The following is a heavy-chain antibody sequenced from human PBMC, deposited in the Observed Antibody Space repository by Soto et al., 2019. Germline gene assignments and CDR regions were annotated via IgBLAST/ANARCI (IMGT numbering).Heavy chain of an antibody. Sequence: ASVKVSCKASGYKFINHYMHWVRQVPGVGLEWMGIINPNGGGTDYSQKFQGRVTMTRDTSANTVHMELSSLRSEDTGVYFCARDSSASATSYSFDNWGQGTLVTVSS. V-gene: IGHV1-46*01. J-gene: IGHJ4*02. CDR3: ARDSSASATSYSFDN. CDR2: INPNGGGT. D-gene: IGHD6-25*01. CDR1: GYKFINHY.